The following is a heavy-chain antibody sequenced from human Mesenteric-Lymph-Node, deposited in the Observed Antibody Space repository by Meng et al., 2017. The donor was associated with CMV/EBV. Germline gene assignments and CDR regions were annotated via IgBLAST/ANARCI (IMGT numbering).Heavy chain of an antibody. Sequence: ISGERVSSNSDAWNWIRQSPSRGLEWLGRKYYRAKWYNDYAVYVKSRITINPDTSKNQFYLQLNSVTPDDTAVYYCARDRAAGSFGYWGQGTLVTVSS. CDR2: KYYRAKWYN. V-gene: IGHV6-1*01. CDR1: GERVSSNSDA. J-gene: IGHJ4*02. D-gene: IGHD6-13*01. CDR3: ARDRAAGSFGY.